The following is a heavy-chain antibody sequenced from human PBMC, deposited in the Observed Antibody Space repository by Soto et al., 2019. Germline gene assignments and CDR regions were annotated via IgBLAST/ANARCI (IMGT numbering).Heavy chain of an antibody. CDR2: IYYSGRT. Sequence: QMQLQESGPGLVKPSQTLSLTCTVSGGSIRSGGHYWTWIRQLPGQGLEWIGYIYYSGRTYYSPSLQSRLTISVDTSQHQFPLRLTSVTAADTAVYYCVVGLEDVVGGQLDSWGQGALVTVSS. V-gene: IGHV4-31*03. CDR3: VVGLEDVVGGQLDS. CDR1: GGSIRSGGHY. D-gene: IGHD2-15*01. J-gene: IGHJ4*02.